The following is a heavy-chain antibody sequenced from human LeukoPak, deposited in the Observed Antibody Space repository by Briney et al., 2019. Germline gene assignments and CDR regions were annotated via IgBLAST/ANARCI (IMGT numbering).Heavy chain of an antibody. CDR3: ARHYNSGWYFDY. J-gene: IGHJ4*02. V-gene: IGHV5-51*01. CDR2: IYPVDSAT. CDR1: GYSFSSYW. Sequence: GESLKISCKGSGYSFSSYWIGWVRQMPGKGLEWLGIIYPVDSATTYSPSFEGQVTISADKSISTAYLQWSSLKASDTAVYYCARHYNSGWYFDYWGQGTLVTV. D-gene: IGHD6-19*01.